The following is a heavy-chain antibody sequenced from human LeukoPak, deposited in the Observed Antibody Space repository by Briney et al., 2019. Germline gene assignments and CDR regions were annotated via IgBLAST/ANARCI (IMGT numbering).Heavy chain of an antibody. CDR1: GYTFTDYY. D-gene: IGHD2-15*01. CDR2: INPHSGGT. V-gene: IGHV1-2*02. Sequence: ASVKVSCKASGYTFTDYYMHWVRQAPGQGLEWMGWINPHSGGTDHAQKFQGRVTMTRDTSISTAYMELSRLRSDDTAVYHCARGDIVVVVAATLDYWGQGTLVTVSS. CDR3: ARGDIVVVVAATLDY. J-gene: IGHJ4*02.